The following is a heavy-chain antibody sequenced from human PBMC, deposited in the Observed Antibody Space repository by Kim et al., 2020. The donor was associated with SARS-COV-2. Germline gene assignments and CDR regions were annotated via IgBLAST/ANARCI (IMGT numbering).Heavy chain of an antibody. CDR3: TRGPPDIERYWDALDI. J-gene: IGHJ3*02. CDR2: IRSKAHSYAT. CDR1: GLIFSDSA. Sequence: GGSLRLSCVASGLIFSDSAMHWVRQASGKGLEWVGRIRSKAHSYATTYAASVNGRFTISRHDSKNTELLQMDSLKTEDTAVYYCTRGPPDIERYWDALDIWGQGTMVTVSS. D-gene: IGHD2-15*01. V-gene: IGHV3-73*01.